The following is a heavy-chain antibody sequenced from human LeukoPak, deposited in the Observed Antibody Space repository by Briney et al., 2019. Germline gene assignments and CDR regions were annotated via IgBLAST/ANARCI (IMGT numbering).Heavy chain of an antibody. Sequence: GGSLRLSCAASGFTFSSYAMHWVRQAPGKGLEWVSYISSSGSTIYYADSVKGRFTISRDNAKNSLYLQMNSLRAEDTAVYYCAREPNFWSGYYGAFDIWGQGTMVTVSS. CDR1: GFTFSSYA. J-gene: IGHJ3*02. D-gene: IGHD3-3*01. V-gene: IGHV3-48*04. CDR3: AREPNFWSGYYGAFDI. CDR2: ISSSGSTI.